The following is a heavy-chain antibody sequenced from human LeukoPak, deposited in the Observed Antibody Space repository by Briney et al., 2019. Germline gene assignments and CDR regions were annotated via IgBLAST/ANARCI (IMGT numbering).Heavy chain of an antibody. CDR1: GYTFTSYY. CDR3: ATDSAGHYAFDI. V-gene: IGHV1-46*01. Sequence: WASVKVSCKASGYTFTSYYMHWVRQAPGQGLEWMGIINPSGGSTSYAQKFQGRVTMTEDTSTDTAYMELSSLRSEDTAVYYCATDSAGHYAFDIWGQGTMVTVSS. D-gene: IGHD6-19*01. CDR2: INPSGGST. J-gene: IGHJ3*02.